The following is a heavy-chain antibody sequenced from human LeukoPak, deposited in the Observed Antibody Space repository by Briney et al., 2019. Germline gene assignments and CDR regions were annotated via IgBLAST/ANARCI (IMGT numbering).Heavy chain of an antibody. D-gene: IGHD2/OR15-2a*01. CDR3: ARGRPGFYKTPFDY. CDR1: GGSISSYY. J-gene: IGHJ4*02. Sequence: PSETLSLTCTVSGGSISSYYWSWIRQPPGKGLEWIGYIYYSGSTNYNPSLKSRVTISVDTSKNQFSLKLSSVTAADTAVYYCARGRPGFYKTPFDYWGQGTLVTVSS. CDR2: IYYSGST. V-gene: IGHV4-59*12.